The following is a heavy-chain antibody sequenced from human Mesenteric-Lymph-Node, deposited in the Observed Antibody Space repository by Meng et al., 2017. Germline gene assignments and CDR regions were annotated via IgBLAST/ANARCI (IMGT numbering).Heavy chain of an antibody. D-gene: IGHD3-22*01. CDR3: ARVYYYDSSGYSAPPHWYFDL. V-gene: IGHV3-30*04. CDR1: GFTFSSYA. Sequence: GESLKISCAASGFTFSSYAMHWVRQAPGKGLEWVAVISYDGSNKYYADSVKGRFTISRDNSKNTLYLQMNSLRAEDTAVYYCARVYYYDSSGYSAPPHWYFDLWGRGTLVTVSS. J-gene: IGHJ2*01. CDR2: ISYDGSNK.